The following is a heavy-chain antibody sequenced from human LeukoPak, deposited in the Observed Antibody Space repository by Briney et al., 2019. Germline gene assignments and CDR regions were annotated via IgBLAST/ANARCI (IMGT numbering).Heavy chain of an antibody. V-gene: IGHV3-15*01. CDR1: GFTFSNAW. CDR2: IKSKTDGGTA. J-gene: IGHJ4*02. Sequence: GGSLRLSCAASGFTFSNAWMSWVRQAPGKGLEWVGRIKSKTDGGTADYAAPVKGRFTISRDDSKNTLYLQMNSLKTEDTAVYYCTTVGRVVPAAKDYWGQGTLVTVSS. CDR3: TTVGRVVPAAKDY. D-gene: IGHD2-2*01.